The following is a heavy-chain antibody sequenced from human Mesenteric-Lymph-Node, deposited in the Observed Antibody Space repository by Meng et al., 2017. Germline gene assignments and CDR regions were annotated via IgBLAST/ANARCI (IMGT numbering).Heavy chain of an antibody. J-gene: IGHJ4*02. Sequence: QVQLVESGGGVVLPGGSLRLSCAASGFTFSNSDMHWVRQAPGKGLEWVAVISYDGSNKYYAESVKGRFTISRDNSKNTLHLQMNSLRAEDTAVYYCAKVAYASTWYVPHFDYWGQGTLVTSPQ. CDR2: ISYDGSNK. D-gene: IGHD6-13*01. V-gene: IGHV3-30*18. CDR3: AKVAYASTWYVPHFDY. CDR1: GFTFSNSD.